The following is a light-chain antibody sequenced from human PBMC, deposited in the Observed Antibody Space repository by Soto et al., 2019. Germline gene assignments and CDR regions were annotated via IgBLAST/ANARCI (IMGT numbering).Light chain of an antibody. CDR2: DAF. V-gene: IGKV3-11*01. CDR3: QQRSSWPWT. Sequence: EIVLTQSPATLFLSPGERATLSCRASQSVSNYLAWYQQKPGQGPRLLMYDAFNRATGIPARFSGSASGTDFTLTISSLEPEDFAVYYCQQRSSWPWTFGQGTKVDIK. CDR1: QSVSNY. J-gene: IGKJ1*01.